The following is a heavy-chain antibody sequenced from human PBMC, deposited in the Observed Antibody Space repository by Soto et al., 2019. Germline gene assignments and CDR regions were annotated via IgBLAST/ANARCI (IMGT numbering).Heavy chain of an antibody. CDR3: KRDIQDSYGSY. D-gene: IGHD5-18*01. Sequence: SETLSLTCTVSGGSISSYYWSWIRQPPGKGLEWIGYIYYSVSTNYNPSLKSRVTISVDTSKNQFSLMLSSVTAADTAVYYCKRDIQDSYGSYWGQGTLVTVSS. J-gene: IGHJ4*02. V-gene: IGHV4-59*01. CDR1: GGSISSYY. CDR2: IYYSVST.